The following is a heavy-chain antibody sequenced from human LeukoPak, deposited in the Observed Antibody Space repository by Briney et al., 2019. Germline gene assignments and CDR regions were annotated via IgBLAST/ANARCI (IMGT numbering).Heavy chain of an antibody. CDR2: INQDGGVK. CDR3: ARDRDDGGFEY. D-gene: IGHD4-23*01. Sequence: PGGSLRLSCAASGFTFSNYWMSWVRQAPEKGLEWVANINQDGGVKQYVDSMKGRFTISRDNARASLYLLMNSLRAEDTAVYCCARDRDDGGFEYWGQGTLVTVSS. CDR1: GFTFSNYW. J-gene: IGHJ4*02. V-gene: IGHV3-7*01.